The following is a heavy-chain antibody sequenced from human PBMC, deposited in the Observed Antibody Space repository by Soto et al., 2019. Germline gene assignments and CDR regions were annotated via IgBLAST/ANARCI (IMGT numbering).Heavy chain of an antibody. CDR2: VHHSWGS. D-gene: IGHD3-10*01. J-gene: IGHJ6*02. V-gene: IGHV4-59*08. CDR1: GGSISSYY. Sequence: QVQLQESGPGLVKPSETLSLSCTVSGGSISSYYWSWFRQSPGKRMEWIVYVHHSWGSSYNPSLQNPVAISLDTSTSQVSLKVTAVTATDTAVYYCAGQGFGPLHGLVDVWGQGTTVTVSS. CDR3: AGQGFGPLHGLVDV.